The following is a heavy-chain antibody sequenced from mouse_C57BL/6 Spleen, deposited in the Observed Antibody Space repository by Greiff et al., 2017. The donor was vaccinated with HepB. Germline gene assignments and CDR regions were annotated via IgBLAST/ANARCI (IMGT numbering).Heavy chain of an antibody. CDR3: HVQLRVPFDY. J-gene: IGHJ2*01. Sequence: QVQLQQSGAELARPGASVKLSCTASGYTFTSYGISWVKQRTGQGLEWIGEIYPRSGNTYYNEKFKGKATLTADKSSSTAYMELSSLTSEDSAVYFCHVQLRVPFDYWGQGTTLTVSS. CDR2: IYPRSGNT. CDR1: GYTFTSYG. D-gene: IGHD3-2*02. V-gene: IGHV1-81*01.